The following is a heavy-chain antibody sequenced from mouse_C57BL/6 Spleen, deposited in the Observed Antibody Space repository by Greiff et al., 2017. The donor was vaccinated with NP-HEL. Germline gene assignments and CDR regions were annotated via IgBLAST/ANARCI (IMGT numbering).Heavy chain of an antibody. J-gene: IGHJ4*01. CDR2: INPSTGGT. Sequence: EVQLQQSGPELVKPGASVKISCKASGYSFTGYYMNWVKQSPEKSLEWIGEINPSTGGTTYNQKFKAKATLTVDKSSSTAYMQLKSLTSEESAVYYCARSYEDAMDYWGQGTSVTVSS. D-gene: IGHD2-3*01. CDR3: ARSYEDAMDY. V-gene: IGHV1-42*01. CDR1: GYSFTGYY.